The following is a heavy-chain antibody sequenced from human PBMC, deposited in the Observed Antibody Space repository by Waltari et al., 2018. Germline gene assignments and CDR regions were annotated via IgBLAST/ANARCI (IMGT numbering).Heavy chain of an antibody. CDR2: IYSAAGGGGT. Sequence: EVLLLESGGGLVQPGGSLRLSCAASGFTFSSYAMNWVRQAPGKGVEWVSTIYSAAGGGGTQYADSVTGRFTISRDNSKNTLYLQMNRLRAADTAMYYCAKDTLSYSQNWGQGIMVTVSS. CDR1: GFTFSSYA. D-gene: IGHD3-16*01. V-gene: IGHV3-23*01. CDR3: AKDTLSYSQN. J-gene: IGHJ4*02.